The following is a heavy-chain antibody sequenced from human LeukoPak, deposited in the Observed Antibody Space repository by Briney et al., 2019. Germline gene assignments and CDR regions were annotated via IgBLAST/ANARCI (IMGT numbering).Heavy chain of an antibody. CDR2: IRSKANNYAT. V-gene: IGHV3-73*01. J-gene: IGHJ4*02. CDR3: IRLGEYSGNYWTGY. Sequence: GGSLKLSCAASGFTFSGSTMYWVRQASGKGLEWVGHIRSKANNYATGYAASLKGRFTISRDDSKNTAYLHMNSLKTEDTAVYYCIRLGEYSGNYWTGYWGQGTLVTVSS. D-gene: IGHD1-26*01. CDR1: GFTFSGST.